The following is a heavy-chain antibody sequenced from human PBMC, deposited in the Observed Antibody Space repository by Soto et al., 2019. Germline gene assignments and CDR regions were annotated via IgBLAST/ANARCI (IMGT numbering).Heavy chain of an antibody. CDR1: GYTFTSYG. Sequence: QVQLVQSGAEVKKPGASVKVSCKASGYTFTSYGISWVRQAPRQGLEWMGWISVHNGNTKYAQKLQGRVTMTTDTTTSTAYMEVRSLRSDDTAVYYCARDLNLGLGDYWGQGTLVTVSS. D-gene: IGHD7-27*01. CDR2: ISVHNGNT. J-gene: IGHJ4*02. V-gene: IGHV1-18*01. CDR3: ARDLNLGLGDY.